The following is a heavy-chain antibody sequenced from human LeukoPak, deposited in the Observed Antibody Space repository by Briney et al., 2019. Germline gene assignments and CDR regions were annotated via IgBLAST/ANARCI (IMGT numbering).Heavy chain of an antibody. Sequence: PGGSLRLSCAASGFTFSNFWMTWVRQAPGKGLDWVANIKGDGSETHYVDSVKGRFTISRDNAQNSLYLQMNSLRAEDTAMYYCARWRWQPPEFDYWGQGTLVTVSS. CDR3: ARWRWQPPEFDY. CDR2: IKGDGSET. J-gene: IGHJ4*02. D-gene: IGHD5-24*01. CDR1: GFTFSNFW. V-gene: IGHV3-7*01.